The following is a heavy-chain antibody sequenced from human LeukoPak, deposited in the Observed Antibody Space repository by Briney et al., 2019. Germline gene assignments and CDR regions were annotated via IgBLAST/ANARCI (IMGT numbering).Heavy chain of an antibody. Sequence: PADTLSLTCTVSCGSITIYYWSWIRQPPGEGLEWIGHIYYSGSTDYNPSLKSRVTISVDTSKNQFSLKLSSVTAADTAVYYCARLRAISNWFDSWGQGTLVTVSS. D-gene: IGHD1-26*01. CDR2: IYYSGST. V-gene: IGHV4-59*08. CDR3: ARLRAISNWFDS. CDR1: CGSITIYY. J-gene: IGHJ5*01.